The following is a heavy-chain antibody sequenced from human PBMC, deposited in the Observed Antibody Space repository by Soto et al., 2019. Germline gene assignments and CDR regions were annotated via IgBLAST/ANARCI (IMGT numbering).Heavy chain of an antibody. CDR1: GDSFSGYF. CDR3: ARGYGYFRQ. V-gene: IGHV4-34*01. Sequence: LSLTCDVSGDSFSGYFCNWLRQPPGKGLEWIGKISQVGRARYNPSLETRITISVDTSKTQFSLNLTSVTDADTAVYYCARGYGYFRQWGQGALVTVSS. D-gene: IGHD4-17*01. CDR2: ISQVGRA. J-gene: IGHJ4*02.